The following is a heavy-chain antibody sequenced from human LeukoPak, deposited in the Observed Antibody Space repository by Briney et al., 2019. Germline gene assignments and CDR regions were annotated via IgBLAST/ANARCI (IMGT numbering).Heavy chain of an antibody. CDR1: GGSFSDNY. D-gene: IGHD2-15*01. J-gene: IGHJ5*02. V-gene: IGHV4-30-4*01. CDR3: ARGDRGNWFDP. CDR2: IYYSGST. Sequence: SETLSLTCAVLGGSFSDNYWSWIRQSPGKGLEWIGYIYYSGSTYYNPSLKSRVTISVDTSKNQFSLKLSSVTAADTAVYYCARGDRGNWFDPWGQGTLVTVSS.